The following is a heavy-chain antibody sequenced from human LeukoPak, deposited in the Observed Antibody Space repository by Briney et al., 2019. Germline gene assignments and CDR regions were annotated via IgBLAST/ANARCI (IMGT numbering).Heavy chain of an antibody. CDR2: ISSSGSTI. CDR3: ARESVAATTNYYYYYMDV. J-gene: IGHJ6*03. D-gene: IGHD1-26*01. Sequence: RGSLRLSCAASGFTFSSYEMNWVRQAPGKGLEWVSYISSSGSTIYYADSVKGRFTIPRDNAKNSLYLQMNSLRAEDTAVYYCARESVAATTNYYYYYMDVWGKGTTVTVSS. CDR1: GFTFSSYE. V-gene: IGHV3-48*03.